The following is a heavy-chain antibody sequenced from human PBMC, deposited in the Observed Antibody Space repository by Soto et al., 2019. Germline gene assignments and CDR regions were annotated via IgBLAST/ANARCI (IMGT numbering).Heavy chain of an antibody. D-gene: IGHD5-12*01. Sequence: QITLKESGPPLVKPTQTLTLTCTFSGVSLRTSGVGVGWIRQPPGKALEWLAIIYWDDDKRYSPSLKNRLTITEDTSKNQVVLTMTNMDPVDTGTYYCAHSPYVGYAFDFDYWGQGTLVTVSS. CDR1: GVSLRTSGVG. CDR2: IYWDDDK. V-gene: IGHV2-5*02. CDR3: AHSPYVGYAFDFDY. J-gene: IGHJ4*02.